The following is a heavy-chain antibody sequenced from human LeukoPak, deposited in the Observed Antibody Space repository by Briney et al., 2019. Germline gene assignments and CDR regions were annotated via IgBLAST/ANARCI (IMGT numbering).Heavy chain of an antibody. CDR2: IYASGST. D-gene: IGHD2-2*01. J-gene: IGHJ4*02. Sequence: SETLSLTCTVSVGSISSGSYYWSWSRQPAGKGLEWIGRIYASGSTNYNPSLKSRVTISVDTSKNQFSLKLSSVTAADTAVYFCARATIRYCSSTSCYEDYWGQGTLVTVSS. V-gene: IGHV4-61*02. CDR3: ARATIRYCSSTSCYEDY. CDR1: VGSISSGSYY.